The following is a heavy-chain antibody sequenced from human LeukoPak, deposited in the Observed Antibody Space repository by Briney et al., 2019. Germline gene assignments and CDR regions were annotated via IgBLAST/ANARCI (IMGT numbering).Heavy chain of an antibody. CDR1: GYSFTSYW. J-gene: IGHJ5*02. V-gene: IGHV5-51*01. D-gene: IGHD1-26*01. CDR2: IYPDDSET. CDR3: ARVGNWFDP. Sequence: GESLKISCKGSGYSFTSYWIAWVRQMPGKGLEWMGIIYPDDSETLYSPSFQGQVTVSADKSISTAYLQWSSLKASDTAMYYCARVGNWFDPWGQGTLVTVSS.